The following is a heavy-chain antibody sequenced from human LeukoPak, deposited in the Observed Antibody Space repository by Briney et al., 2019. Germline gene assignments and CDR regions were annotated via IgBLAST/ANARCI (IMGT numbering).Heavy chain of an antibody. CDR1: GGSISSGDYY. CDR2: IYYSGST. J-gene: IGHJ3*02. Sequence: NPSQTLSLTCTVSGGSISSGDYYWSWIRQPPGKGLEWIGYIYYSGSTYYNPSLKSRVTISVDTSKNQFSLKLSSVTAADTAVYYCARVRRLYDYVWWSYLGDAFDIWGQGTMVTVSS. CDR3: ARVRRLYDYVWWSYLGDAFDI. V-gene: IGHV4-30-4*01. D-gene: IGHD3-16*01.